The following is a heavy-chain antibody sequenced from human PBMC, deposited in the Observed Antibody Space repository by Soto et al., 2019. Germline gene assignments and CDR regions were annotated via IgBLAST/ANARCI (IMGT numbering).Heavy chain of an antibody. V-gene: IGHV3-23*01. CDR2: ISDSGGRT. D-gene: IGHD6-19*01. J-gene: IGHJ4*02. CDR1: GLTFSNYD. CDR3: AKSGYISGPY. Sequence: GGSLRLSCVVSGLTFSNYDMSWVRQAPGKGLEWVSGISDSGGRTDYADSVKGRFTISRDNPQSTLYLQMNSLRADDTAVYYCAKSGYISGPYWGQGTLVTVSS.